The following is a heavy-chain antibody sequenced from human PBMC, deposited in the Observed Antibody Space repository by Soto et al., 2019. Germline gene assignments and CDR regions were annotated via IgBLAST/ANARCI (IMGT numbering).Heavy chain of an antibody. CDR1: GYSFTAFW. D-gene: IGHD2-2*01. V-gene: IGHV5-51*01. CDR2: IYPYDSET. J-gene: IGHJ6*02. Sequence: VESLMISCKGFGYSFTAFWNPWVRQFPGTGPEGMGIIYPYDSETRYSPSFQGQVTISADKSIDTAYLQWSSLKASDTAMYYCARRGCSSTSCSVYYYYGMDVWGQGTTVTVSS. CDR3: ARRGCSSTSCSVYYYYGMDV.